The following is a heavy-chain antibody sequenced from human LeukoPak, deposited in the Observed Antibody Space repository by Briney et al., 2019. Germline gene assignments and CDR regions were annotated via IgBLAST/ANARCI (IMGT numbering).Heavy chain of an antibody. CDR3: AILYGSGSYYKSDY. Sequence: GASVKVSCKASGYTFTSYGISWVRQAPGQGLEWMGWISTYNGNTNYAQKLQGRVTMTTDTSTSTAYMELRSLRSDDTAVYYCAILYGSGSYYKSDYWGQGTLVTVSS. CDR1: GYTFTSYG. D-gene: IGHD3-10*01. CDR2: ISTYNGNT. V-gene: IGHV1-18*01. J-gene: IGHJ4*02.